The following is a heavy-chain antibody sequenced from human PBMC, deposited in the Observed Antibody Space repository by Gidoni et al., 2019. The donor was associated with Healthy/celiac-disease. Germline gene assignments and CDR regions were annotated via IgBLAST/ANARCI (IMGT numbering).Heavy chain of an antibody. Sequence: QVQLVESGGGVVQPGRSLSLPCAASGFTFSSYAMPWVRQAPGKGLEWVAVISYDGSNTYYADSVKGRFTISRDNSKNTLYLQMNSLRAEDTAVYYCARDRGAFDIWGQGTMVTVSS. CDR1: GFTFSSYA. J-gene: IGHJ3*02. V-gene: IGHV3-30*04. CDR3: ARDRGAFDI. CDR2: ISYDGSNT.